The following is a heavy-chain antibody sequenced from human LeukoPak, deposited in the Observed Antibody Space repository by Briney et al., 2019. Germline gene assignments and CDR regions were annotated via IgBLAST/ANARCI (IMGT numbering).Heavy chain of an antibody. J-gene: IGHJ4*02. V-gene: IGHV1-18*01. CDR2: ISAYNGNT. CDR1: GYTFTSYG. CDR3: AREPLDYYDSSGSGGN. D-gene: IGHD3-22*01. Sequence: GASVKVSCKASGYTFTSYGISWVRQAPGQGLEWMGWISAYNGNTNYAQKLQGRVTMTTDTSTSTAYMELRSLRSDDTAVYYCAREPLDYYDSSGSGGNWGQGTLVTVSS.